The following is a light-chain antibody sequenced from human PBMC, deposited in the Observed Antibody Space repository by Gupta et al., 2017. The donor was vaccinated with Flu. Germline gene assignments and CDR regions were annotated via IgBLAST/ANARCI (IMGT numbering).Light chain of an antibody. CDR2: DVT. CDR3: SSCTSSTTLV. J-gene: IGLJ2*01. V-gene: IGLV2-14*01. Sequence: TSSDIGSYNYVSWYQQHPGKAPKLLIYDVTNRPSGISNRFSGPKSGDTASLTISGLQAEDEADYYCSSCTSSTTLVFGGGTKLTVL. CDR1: SSDIGSYNY.